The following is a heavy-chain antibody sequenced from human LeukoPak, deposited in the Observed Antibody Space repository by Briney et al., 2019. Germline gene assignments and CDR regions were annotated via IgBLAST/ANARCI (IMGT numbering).Heavy chain of an antibody. Sequence: GGSLRLSCAASGFTFSSYAMSWVRQAPGKGLEWVSAISGSGGSTYYADSVKGRFTISRDNSKNTLYLQMNSLRAEDTAVYYCAKDPAYYYDSSGQDYWGQGTLVTVSS. V-gene: IGHV3-23*01. D-gene: IGHD3-22*01. CDR2: ISGSGGST. CDR3: AKDPAYYYDSSGQDY. CDR1: GFTFSSYA. J-gene: IGHJ4*02.